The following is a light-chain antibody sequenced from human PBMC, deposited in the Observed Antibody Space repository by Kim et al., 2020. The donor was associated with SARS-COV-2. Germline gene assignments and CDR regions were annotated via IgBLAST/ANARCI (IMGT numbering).Light chain of an antibody. CDR1: QSVSSSS. V-gene: IGKV3-20*01. CDR2: DTS. J-gene: IGKJ4*01. CDR3: QHYGNAVT. Sequence: EIVLTQSPGTLSLSPGEGATLSCRASQSVSSSSLAWYQQKPGQSPRLLMLDTSKRAAGIPDRFSGSGSGTDFTLTISRLEPEDFAVYYCQHYGNAVTFGGGTKVDIK.